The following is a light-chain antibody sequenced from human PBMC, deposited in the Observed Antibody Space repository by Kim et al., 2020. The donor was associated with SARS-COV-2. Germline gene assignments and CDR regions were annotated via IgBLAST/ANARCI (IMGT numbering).Light chain of an antibody. CDR2: GKN. V-gene: IGLV3-19*01. J-gene: IGLJ2*01. Sequence: LGQTVRITCQGDSLSSYYASWYQQKPGPAPVLVIYGKNNRPSGIPDRFSGSSSGNTASLTITGAQAEDEADYYCNSRDSSGNHRVVFGGGTKLTVL. CDR1: SLSSYY. CDR3: NSRDSSGNHRVV.